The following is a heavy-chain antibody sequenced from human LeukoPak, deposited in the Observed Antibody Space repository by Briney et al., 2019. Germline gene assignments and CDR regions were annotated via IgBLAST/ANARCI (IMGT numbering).Heavy chain of an antibody. CDR1: GFTFSSYA. D-gene: IGHD3-22*01. CDR3: TTSWYYYDSSGYYFGY. V-gene: IGHV3-15*07. CDR2: IKSKTDGGTT. Sequence: GGSLRLSCAASGFTFSSYAMNWVRQAPGKGLEWVGRIKSKTDGGTTDYAAPVKGRFTISRDDSKNTLYLQMNSLKTEDTAVYYCTTSWYYYDSSGYYFGYWGQGTLVTVSS. J-gene: IGHJ4*02.